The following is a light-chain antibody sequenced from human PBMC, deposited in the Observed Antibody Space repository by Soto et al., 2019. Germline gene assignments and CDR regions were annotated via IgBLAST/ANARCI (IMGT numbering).Light chain of an antibody. J-gene: IGKJ5*01. Sequence: DIVLTQSPATLSLSPGDRATLSCGASQSVSSSRLAWYQQKPALAPRLLIYDGFLRATGIPDRFSGSGSGTDFTLTISRLGPEDFAVYYCQQYGNSPITFGQGTRLEIK. CDR2: DGF. CDR1: QSVSSSR. V-gene: IGKV3D-20*01. CDR3: QQYGNSPIT.